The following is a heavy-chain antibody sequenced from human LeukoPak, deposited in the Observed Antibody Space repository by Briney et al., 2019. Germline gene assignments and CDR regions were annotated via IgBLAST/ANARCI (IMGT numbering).Heavy chain of an antibody. CDR3: ARRNGSYSSFDY. J-gene: IGHJ4*02. CDR1: GGSISSSSYY. CDR2: IYYSGST. V-gene: IGHV4-39*07. D-gene: IGHD1-26*01. Sequence: SETLSLTCTVSGGSISSSSYYWGWIRQPPGKGLEWIGSIYYSGSTYYNPSLKSRVTISVDTSKNQFSLKLSSVTAADTAVYYCARRNGSYSSFDYWGQGTLVTVSS.